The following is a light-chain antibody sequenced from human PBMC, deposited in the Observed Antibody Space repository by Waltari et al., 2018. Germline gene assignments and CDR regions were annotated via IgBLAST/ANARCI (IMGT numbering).Light chain of an antibody. CDR1: QSVINSADNKNK. CDR2: WAA. Sequence: DIVMTQSPDSLTVSLGERATINCKSIQSVINSADNKNKLAWYQQKAGQPPKLLIYWAATRESGVPDRFSGSGSGTDFTLTISSLQAEDVAVYYCQQYYRVPFTFGPGTKVDIK. J-gene: IGKJ3*01. V-gene: IGKV4-1*01. CDR3: QQYYRVPFT.